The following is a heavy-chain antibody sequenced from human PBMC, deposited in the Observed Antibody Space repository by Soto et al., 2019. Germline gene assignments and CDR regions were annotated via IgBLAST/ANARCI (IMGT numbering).Heavy chain of an antibody. D-gene: IGHD3-16*01. CDR1: GGSFSGYY. V-gene: IGHV4-34*01. CDR3: ARGRLGWAAN. Sequence: QVQLQQWGAGLSKPSETLSLTCAVYGGSFSGYYWSWIRQPPGKGLEWIGEIDHSGGTNYNPSLKRRVTISVDSSKNQFSLKLSSVTAADTAVYYCARGRLGWAANCGQGTLVTVSS. J-gene: IGHJ4*02. CDR2: IDHSGGT.